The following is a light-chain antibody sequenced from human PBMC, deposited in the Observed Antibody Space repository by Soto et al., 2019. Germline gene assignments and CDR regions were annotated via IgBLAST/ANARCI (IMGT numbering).Light chain of an antibody. CDR1: QSVYSSTY. CDR3: QHFGGTTFT. J-gene: IGKJ5*01. CDR2: GAS. Sequence: EILLTQSPGTLSLSPWEIATLSCSASQSVYSSTYLAWYQQRPGQTPSLLIYGASTRATGIPDRFSGSGSGTHFTLTISRLEPGDFAVYYCQHFGGTTFTFGQGTRLEI. V-gene: IGKV3-20*01.